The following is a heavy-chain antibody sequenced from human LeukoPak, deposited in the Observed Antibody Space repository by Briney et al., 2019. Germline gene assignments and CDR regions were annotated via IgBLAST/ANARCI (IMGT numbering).Heavy chain of an antibody. J-gene: IGHJ4*02. D-gene: IGHD6-6*01. CDR1: GGSISSYY. CDR2: IYTSGST. Sequence: SETLSLTCTVSGGSISSYYWSWIRQPAGKGLEWIGRIYTSGSTNYNPSLKSRVTISLDTSKNQFSLKLNSVTAADTAVYYCATSIAARPYFDHWGRGTLVTVSS. V-gene: IGHV4-4*07. CDR3: ATSIAARPYFDH.